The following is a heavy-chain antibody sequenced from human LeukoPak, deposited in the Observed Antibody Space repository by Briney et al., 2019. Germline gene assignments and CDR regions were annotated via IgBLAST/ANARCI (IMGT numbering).Heavy chain of an antibody. CDR3: ARSDYYDSSGYFTDFDY. V-gene: IGHV1-2*02. J-gene: IGHJ4*02. D-gene: IGHD3-22*01. CDR2: INPNSGGT. CDR1: GYTFTGYY. Sequence: ASVKVSCKASGYTFTGYYMHWVRQAPGQGLEWMGWINPNSGGTNYAQKFQGRVTMTRDTYISTAYMELSRLRSDETAVYYCARSDYYDSSGYFTDFDYWGQGTLVTVSS.